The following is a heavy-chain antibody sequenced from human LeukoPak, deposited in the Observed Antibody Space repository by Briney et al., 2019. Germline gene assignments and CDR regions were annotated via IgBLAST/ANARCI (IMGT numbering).Heavy chain of an antibody. J-gene: IGHJ4*02. CDR3: AKPPVLLYFDWLSSLG. V-gene: IGHV3-23*01. CDR2: ISASGFST. CDR1: GFTLRIYA. Sequence: GGSLRLSCAASGFTLRIYAMSWVRHAPGEGVEWGSAISASGFSTYYADALKDLVTIHRDNSKNTLYLQMNSLRAEDTAVYYCAKPPVLLYFDWLSSLGCGQGTLVTVSS. D-gene: IGHD3-9*01.